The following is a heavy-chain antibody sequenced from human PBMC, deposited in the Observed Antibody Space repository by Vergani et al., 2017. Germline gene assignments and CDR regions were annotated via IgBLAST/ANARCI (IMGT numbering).Heavy chain of an antibody. CDR3: ARARARYYFDY. J-gene: IGHJ4*02. D-gene: IGHD3-10*01. CDR2: IYTSGST. CDR1: GGSISSGSYY. V-gene: IGHV4-61*02. Sequence: QLQESGPGLVKPSATLSLTCTVSGGSISSGSYYWSWIRQPAGKGLEWIGRIYTSGSTNYNPSLKSRVTMSVDTSKNQFSLKLSSVTAADTAVYYCARARARYYFDYWGQGTLVTVSS.